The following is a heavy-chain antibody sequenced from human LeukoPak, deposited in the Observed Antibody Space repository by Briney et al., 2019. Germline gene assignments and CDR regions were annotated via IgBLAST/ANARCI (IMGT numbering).Heavy chain of an antibody. D-gene: IGHD6-13*01. CDR2: ISSSSSYI. CDR1: GFTCSSYS. J-gene: IGHJ3*02. Sequence: PGGSLRLSCAASGFTCSSYSMNWVHQAPGKGLEWVSSISSSSSYIYYADSVKGRFTISRDNAKNSLYLQMNSLRAEDTAVYYCARPHSTAGLHDAFDIWGQGTMVTVSS. V-gene: IGHV3-21*01. CDR3: ARPHSTAGLHDAFDI.